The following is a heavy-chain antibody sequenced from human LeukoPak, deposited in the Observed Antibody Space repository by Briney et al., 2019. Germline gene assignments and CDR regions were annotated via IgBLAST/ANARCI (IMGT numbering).Heavy chain of an antibody. D-gene: IGHD3-22*01. CDR1: GYTFTGYY. Sequence: ESSVKVSCKPSGYTFTGYYIHWVRQAPGQGLEGLGWINPNSGGTNYAQKFQDRLTMTRDTSISTAYMELSRLISDDSAVYYCARDRDSSGWNYFDYWGEGTLVTVSS. J-gene: IGHJ4*02. V-gene: IGHV1-2*02. CDR2: INPNSGGT. CDR3: ARDRDSSGWNYFDY.